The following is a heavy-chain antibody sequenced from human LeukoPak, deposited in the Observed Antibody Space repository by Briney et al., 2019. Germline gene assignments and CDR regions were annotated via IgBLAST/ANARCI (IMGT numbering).Heavy chain of an antibody. CDR1: GFTFSSNY. V-gene: IGHV3-53*01. J-gene: IGHJ6*02. Sequence: GGSLRLSCAASGFTFSSNYMSWVRQAPGKGLEWVSVIYSGGSTYYADSVKGRFTISRDNSKNTVYLQMNSLRAEDTAVYYCARKVVVPAAMRDYYYYYGMDVWGQGTTVTVSS. D-gene: IGHD2-2*01. CDR2: IYSGGST. CDR3: ARKVVVPAAMRDYYYYYGMDV.